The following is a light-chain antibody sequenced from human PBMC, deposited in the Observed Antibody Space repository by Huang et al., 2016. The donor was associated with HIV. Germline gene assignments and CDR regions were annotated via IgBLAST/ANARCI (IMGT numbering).Light chain of an antibody. J-gene: IGKJ1*01. V-gene: IGKV1-5*03. CDR2: KAS. CDR3: QQQWT. CDR1: HRISSW. Sequence: DIQMTQSPSTLSAFVGDRVTITCRTSHRISSWFAWYQQKPGKAPNRLISKASNVESGVPSRFSGNGSGTECTLTISGLQPDDLATYYCQQQWTFGQGTKVEI.